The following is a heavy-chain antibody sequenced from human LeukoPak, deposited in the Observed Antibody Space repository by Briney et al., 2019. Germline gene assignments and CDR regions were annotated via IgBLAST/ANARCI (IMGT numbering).Heavy chain of an antibody. J-gene: IGHJ4*02. CDR1: GFTFTNAW. D-gene: IGHD2-21*02. CDR3: TTLVVVTATDY. Sequence: PGGSLRLSCAASGFTFTNAWMSGVRQAPGKGLEWVGRMISITDSGTTDYAAPVKGRFTISRDDSRNTLYLQMSSLKTEDTAVYYCTTLVVVTATDYWGQGTLVTVSS. V-gene: IGHV3-15*01. CDR2: MISITDSGTT.